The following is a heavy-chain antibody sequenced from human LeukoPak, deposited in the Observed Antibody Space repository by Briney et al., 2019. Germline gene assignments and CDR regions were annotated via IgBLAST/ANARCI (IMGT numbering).Heavy chain of an antibody. J-gene: IGHJ6*02. CDR1: GGSISSSSYY. CDR3: ARHRDHSSWFGMNYYYYGMDV. CDR2: IYYSGST. V-gene: IGHV4-39*01. Sequence: PSETLSLTCTVSGGSISSSSYYWGWIRQPPGKGLEWIGSIYYSGSTYYNPSLKSRVTISVDTSKNQFSLKLSSVTAADTAVYYCARHRDHSSWFGMNYYYYGMDVWGQGTTVTVSS. D-gene: IGHD6-13*01.